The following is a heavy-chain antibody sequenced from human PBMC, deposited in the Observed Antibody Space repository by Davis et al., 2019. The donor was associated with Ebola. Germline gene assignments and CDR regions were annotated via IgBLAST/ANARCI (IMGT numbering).Heavy chain of an antibody. V-gene: IGHV4-34*01. D-gene: IGHD5-18*01. J-gene: IGHJ4*02. CDR2: INHSGST. CDR1: GGSFSGYY. Sequence: MPSETLSLTCAVYGGSFSGYYWSWIRQPPGKGLEWIGEINHSGSTNYNPSLKSRVTISVDTSKNQFSLKLSSVTAADATVYYCARGATEGYTYGGPLDYWGQGTLLTVSS. CDR3: ARGATEGYTYGGPLDY.